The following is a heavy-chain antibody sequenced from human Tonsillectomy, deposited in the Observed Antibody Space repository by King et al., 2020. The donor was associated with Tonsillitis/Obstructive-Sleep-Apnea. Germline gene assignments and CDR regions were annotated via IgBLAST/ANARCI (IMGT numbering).Heavy chain of an antibody. CDR2: FGPDDGET. CDR3: ATQQWLRFGGFTFDY. Sequence: QLVQSGSEVKKPGESVKVSCKVSGSTLTDLAMHWVRQAPGKGLEWMGGFGPDDGETIYAQKFQGRVTFTEDTSADTAYMDLSSLRSEDTAVYYCATQQWLRFGGFTFDYWGQGTLVTVSS. J-gene: IGHJ4*02. CDR1: GSTLTDLA. V-gene: IGHV1-24*01. D-gene: IGHD5-12*01.